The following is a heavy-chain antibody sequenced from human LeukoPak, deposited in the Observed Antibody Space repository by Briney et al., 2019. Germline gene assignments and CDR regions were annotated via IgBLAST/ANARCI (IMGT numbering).Heavy chain of an antibody. D-gene: IGHD1-14*01. CDR1: GYTFTSYD. Sequence: ASVTVSFKASGYTFTSYDINWVRQAPGQGLEWMGWMNPNSGNTGYAQKFQGRVTMTRNTSISTAYMELSSLRSEDTAVYYCARGNREGDAFDIWGQGTMVTVSS. CDR2: MNPNSGNT. J-gene: IGHJ3*02. CDR3: ARGNREGDAFDI. V-gene: IGHV1-8*01.